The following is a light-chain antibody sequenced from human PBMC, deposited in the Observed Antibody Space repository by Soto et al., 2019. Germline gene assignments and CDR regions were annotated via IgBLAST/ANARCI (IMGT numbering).Light chain of an antibody. J-gene: IGKJ1*01. V-gene: IGKV3-20*01. Sequence: EIVFTQSPGTLSLSPGERATLSCRASQSISNNYLAWYQQTPGQAPRLLIYDASNRAAGIPDRFSGSGSGTDFTLTISRLEPEDFGVYHCQQYGGSPRTFGQGTKVDIK. CDR2: DAS. CDR1: QSISNNY. CDR3: QQYGGSPRT.